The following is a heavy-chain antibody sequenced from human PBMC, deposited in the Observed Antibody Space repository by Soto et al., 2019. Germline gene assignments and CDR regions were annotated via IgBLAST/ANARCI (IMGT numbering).Heavy chain of an antibody. D-gene: IGHD6-19*01. CDR3: TRDRYSSGWPKVDY. CDR2: IRSKAYGGTT. V-gene: IGHV3-49*03. Sequence: HPGGSLRLSCTASGFTFGDYAMSWFRQAPGKGLEWVGFIRSKAYGGTTEYAASVKGRFTISRDDSKSIAYLQMNSLRTEDTAVYYCTRDRYSSGWPKVDYWGQGTLVTVSS. CDR1: GFTFGDYA. J-gene: IGHJ4*02.